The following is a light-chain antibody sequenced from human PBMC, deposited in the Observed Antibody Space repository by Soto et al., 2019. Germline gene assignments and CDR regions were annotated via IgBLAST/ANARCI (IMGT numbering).Light chain of an antibody. CDR1: QGNSLW. CDR2: DXS. CDR3: QQYNNNPRT. J-gene: IGKJ1*01. Sequence: IQMTQSPSSVAASFGDRVTFSXRASQGNSLWLAWYQQEPGXAPKXXXYDXSTWESGVPSRLSGSGSGTEFTLTSSNLQPDYVATYFCQQYNNNPRTVGQGTKVEI. V-gene: IGKV1-5*01.